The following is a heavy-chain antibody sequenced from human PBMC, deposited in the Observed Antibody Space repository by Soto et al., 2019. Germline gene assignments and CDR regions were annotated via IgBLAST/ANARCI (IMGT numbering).Heavy chain of an antibody. CDR3: ASRRYDYKNYFDY. CDR1: GGSISSYY. V-gene: IGHV4-59*01. CDR2: IYYSGST. D-gene: IGHD4-4*01. Sequence: SETLSLTCTVSGGSISSYYWSWIRQPPGKGLEWIGYIYYSGSTNYNPSLKSRVTLSVDTSKNQFSLKLSSVTAADTAVYYCASRRYDYKNYFDYWGQGTLVTVSS. J-gene: IGHJ4*02.